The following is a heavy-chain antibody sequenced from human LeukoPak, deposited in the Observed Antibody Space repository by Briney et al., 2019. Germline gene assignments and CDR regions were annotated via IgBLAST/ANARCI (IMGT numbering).Heavy chain of an antibody. CDR1: GFTFSSYS. Sequence: GGSLRLSCAASGFTFSSYSMNWVRQAPGKGLEWVSSISSSSSYIYYADSVKGRFTISRDNAKNSLYLQMNSLRAEDTAVYYCARAQYVGGSYRHFDYWDQGTLVTVSS. V-gene: IGHV3-21*01. CDR3: ARAQYVGGSYRHFDY. CDR2: ISSSSSYI. J-gene: IGHJ4*02. D-gene: IGHD3-16*02.